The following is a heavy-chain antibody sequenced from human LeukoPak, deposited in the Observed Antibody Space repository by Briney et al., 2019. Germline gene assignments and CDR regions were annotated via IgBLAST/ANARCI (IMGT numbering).Heavy chain of an antibody. J-gene: IGHJ4*02. CDR3: ARVGYSSSWYQFDY. CDR1: GYTFSAYY. V-gene: IGHV1-2*02. Sequence: ASVKVSCKASGYTFSAYYMHWLRQAPGQGLEWLGWINPNSGDTNYAQKFQGRVTMTRDTSISTAYMELSRLRSDDTAVYYCARVGYSSSWYQFDYWGQGTLVTVSS. D-gene: IGHD6-13*01. CDR2: INPNSGDT.